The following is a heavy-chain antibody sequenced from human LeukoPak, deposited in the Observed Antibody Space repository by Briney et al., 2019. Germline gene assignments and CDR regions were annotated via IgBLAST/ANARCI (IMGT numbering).Heavy chain of an antibody. D-gene: IGHD5-18*01. V-gene: IGHV1-2*02. CDR3: ASGRVRGYSYGRNPYFDY. Sequence: GASVKVSCKASGYTFTGYYMHWVRQAPGQGLEWMGWINPNSGGTNYAQKFQGRVTMTRDTSISTAYMELSRLRSDDTAVYYCASGRVRGYSYGRNPYFDYWGQGTLVTVSS. CDR2: INPNSGGT. J-gene: IGHJ4*02. CDR1: GYTFTGYY.